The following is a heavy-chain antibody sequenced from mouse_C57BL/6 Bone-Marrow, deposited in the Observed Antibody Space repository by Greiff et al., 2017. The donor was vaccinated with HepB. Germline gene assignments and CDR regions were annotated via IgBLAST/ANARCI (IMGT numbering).Heavy chain of an antibody. J-gene: IGHJ3*01. CDR1: GFNIKNTY. D-gene: IGHD1-1*01. V-gene: IGHV14-3*01. CDR3: ALYYYGSSFLAY. CDR2: IDPANGIT. Sequence: EVQLQESVAELVRPGASVKLSCTASGFNIKNTYMHWVKQRPEQGLEWIGRIDPANGITKYAPKFQGKATITADTSSNTAYLQLSSLTSEDTAIYYCALYYYGSSFLAYWGQGTLVTVSA.